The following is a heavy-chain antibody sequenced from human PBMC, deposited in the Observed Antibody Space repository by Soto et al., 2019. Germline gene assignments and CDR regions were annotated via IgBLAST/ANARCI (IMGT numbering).Heavy chain of an antibody. Sequence: QITLKESGPTLVKPTQTLTLTCTFSGFSLSTNGVGVGWIRQPPGKAPEWLALIFWDCHTRYSPSLKNRLTLTGDTSKSQVVLTMTNMDPVDTATYYWAHRDSILVNCAFDFWGQGTLVTVSS. D-gene: IGHD2-21*01. V-gene: IGHV2-5*02. CDR1: GFSLSTNGVG. J-gene: IGHJ4*02. CDR3: AHRDSILVNCAFDF. CDR2: IFWDCHT.